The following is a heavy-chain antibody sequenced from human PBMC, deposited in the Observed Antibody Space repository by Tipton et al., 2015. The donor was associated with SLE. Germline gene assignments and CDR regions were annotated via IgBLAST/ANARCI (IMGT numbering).Heavy chain of an antibody. D-gene: IGHD6-25*01. CDR2: LYATGGS. CDR1: GYSISSGHY. J-gene: IGHJ4*02. Sequence: TLSLTCAVSGYSISSGHYWGWIRQPPGKGLERIGSLYATGGSDYNPSLKSRLTMSLDTLKNQFSLSLSSVTAADSAIYYCARATRIIAATATSPHYFDYWGQGALVTVSS. V-gene: IGHV4-38-2*01. CDR3: ARATRIIAATATSPHYFDY.